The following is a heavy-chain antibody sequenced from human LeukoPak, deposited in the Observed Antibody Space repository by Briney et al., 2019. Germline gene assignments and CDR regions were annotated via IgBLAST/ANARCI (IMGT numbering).Heavy chain of an antibody. V-gene: IGHV3-23*01. D-gene: IGHD3-3*01. CDR1: GFTFSSYA. J-gene: IGHJ4*02. CDR3: ASGPIGVYDFWSGPDY. Sequence: PGGSLRLSCAASGFTFSSYAMSWVRQAPGKGLEWVSAISGSGGSTYYADSVKGRFTISRDNSKNTLYLQMNSLRAEDTAVYYCASGPIGVYDFWSGPDYWGQGTLVTVSS. CDR2: ISGSGGST.